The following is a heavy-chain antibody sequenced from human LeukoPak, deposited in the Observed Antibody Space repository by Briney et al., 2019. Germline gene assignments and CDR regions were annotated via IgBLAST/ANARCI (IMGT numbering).Heavy chain of an antibody. CDR3: ARDLRAVTINVFDY. CDR2: INHSGST. V-gene: IGHV4-34*01. Sequence: KSSETLSLTCAVYGGSFSGYYWSWIRQPPGKGLEWIGEINHSGSTNYNPSLKSRVTISVDTSKNQFSLKLSSVTAADTAVYYCARDLRAVTINVFDYWGQGTLVTVSS. J-gene: IGHJ4*02. D-gene: IGHD4-17*01. CDR1: GGSFSGYY.